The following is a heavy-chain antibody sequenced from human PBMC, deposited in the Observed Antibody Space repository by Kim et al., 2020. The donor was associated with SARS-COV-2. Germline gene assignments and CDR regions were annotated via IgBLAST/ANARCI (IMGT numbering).Heavy chain of an antibody. J-gene: IGHJ6*02. Sequence: YYADSVKGRFTISRDNAKNSLYLQMNSLRAEDTAVYYCARGREKGGYEDVWGQGTTVTVSS. CDR3: ARGREKGGYEDV. D-gene: IGHD5-12*01. V-gene: IGHV3-11*01.